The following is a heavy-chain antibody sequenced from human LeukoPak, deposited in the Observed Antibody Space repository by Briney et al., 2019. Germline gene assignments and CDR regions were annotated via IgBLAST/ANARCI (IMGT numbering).Heavy chain of an antibody. D-gene: IGHD6-13*01. CDR3: ARDLVEAAADLPHY. CDR1: GFTFSSYA. J-gene: IGHJ4*02. V-gene: IGHV3-30-3*01. Sequence: GGSLRPSCAPSGFTFSSYAMHGVRQAPGRGRGRVAVISYDGSKKYYADSVKGRFTISRDNSKNTLYLQMNSLRAEDTAVYYCARDLVEAAADLPHYWGQGTLVTVSS. CDR2: ISYDGSKK.